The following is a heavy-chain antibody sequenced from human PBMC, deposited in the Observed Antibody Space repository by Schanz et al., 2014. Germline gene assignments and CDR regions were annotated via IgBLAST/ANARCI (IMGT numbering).Heavy chain of an antibody. CDR2: VSSYDTTV. CDR3: ARYGFRKFGVVYGLAV. V-gene: IGHV3-11*01. J-gene: IGHJ6*02. Sequence: QVQLLESGGCLFKPGGSLRLSCAGSGFTFADYYMTWIRQAPGKGLEWISYVSSYDTTVSYADSVKGRFTISRDNAKXXXHLQMNSLRVEDXXVXXCARYGFRKFGVVYGLAVWGQGTTVTVS. D-gene: IGHD3-3*01. CDR1: GFTFADYY.